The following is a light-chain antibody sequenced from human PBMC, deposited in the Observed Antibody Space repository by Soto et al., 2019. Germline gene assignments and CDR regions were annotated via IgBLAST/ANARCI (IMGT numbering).Light chain of an antibody. CDR1: QNVSSN. CDR2: GAS. V-gene: IGKV3-15*01. J-gene: IGKJ2*01. Sequence: EIVMTQSPATLAVSPGERAALSCRASQNVSSNFAWYQQKPGQAPRLLIYGASSRATGTPARFSGSGSGTEFTLTISSLQSEDFAVYYCQQYNNCPYTFGLGTKLEIK. CDR3: QQYNNCPYT.